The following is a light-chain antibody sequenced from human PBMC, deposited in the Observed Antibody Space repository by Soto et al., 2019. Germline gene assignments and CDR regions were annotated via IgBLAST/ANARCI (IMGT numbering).Light chain of an antibody. J-gene: IGKJ2*01. CDR2: GAS. V-gene: IGKV3-15*01. Sequence: EIVMTQSPASLSVSPGDGATLSCRASQSVASNVAWYQQKPGQVPRLLIHGASTRAVGVPARFSGSGPGTDCTLTISSLQSEDFAVYYCQQYHNWPPQYTFGQGTKLQIK. CDR3: QQYHNWPPQYT. CDR1: QSVASN.